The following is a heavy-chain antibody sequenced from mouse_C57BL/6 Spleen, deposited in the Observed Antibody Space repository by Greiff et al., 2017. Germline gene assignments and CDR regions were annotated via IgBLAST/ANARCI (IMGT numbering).Heavy chain of an antibody. J-gene: IGHJ4*01. CDR1: GYTFTSYW. D-gene: IGHD2-4*01. V-gene: IGHV1-7*01. CDR3: ARVSDYDGDAMDY. Sequence: VQLQQSGAELAKPGASVKLSCKASGYTFTSYWMHWVKQRPGQGLEWIGYINPSSGYTKYNQKFKNKATLTADKSSSTAYMQLSSLTYEDSAVYCCARVSDYDGDAMDYWGQGTSVTVSS. CDR2: INPSSGYT.